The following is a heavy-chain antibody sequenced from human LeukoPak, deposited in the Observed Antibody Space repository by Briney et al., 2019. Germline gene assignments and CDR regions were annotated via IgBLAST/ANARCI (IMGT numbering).Heavy chain of an antibody. Sequence: GVSLRLFYAASVFTFDDHFMDWVRRAPGKGLEWIGRVRNSPRGFGTEYAASVKGRLTISRDDSKNSVYLQINNRKVDDTAVYYCARARIPSGGRDEDYWGQGTLVTVSS. CDR1: VFTFDDHF. CDR2: VRNSPRGFGT. J-gene: IGHJ4*02. V-gene: IGHV3-72*01. CDR3: ARARIPSGGRDEDY. D-gene: IGHD6-13*01.